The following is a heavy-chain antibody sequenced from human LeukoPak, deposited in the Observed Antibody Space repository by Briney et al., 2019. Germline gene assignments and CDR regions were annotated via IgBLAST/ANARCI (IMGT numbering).Heavy chain of an antibody. CDR3: ASSYYGSGSYYIFFAFDI. V-gene: IGHV1-2*02. CDR2: INPNSGGT. J-gene: IGHJ3*02. CDR1: GYTFTGYY. D-gene: IGHD3-10*01. Sequence: ASVKVSCKASGYTFTGYYMHWVRQAPGQGLEWMAWINPNSGGTNYAQKFQGRVTMTRDTSISTAYMELSRLRSDDTAVYYCASSYYGSGSYYIFFAFDIWGQGTMVTVSS.